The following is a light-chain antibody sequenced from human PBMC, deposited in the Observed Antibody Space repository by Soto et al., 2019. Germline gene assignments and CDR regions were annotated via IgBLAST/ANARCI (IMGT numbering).Light chain of an antibody. J-gene: IGKJ1*01. Sequence: EIVLTQSPGTLSLTPGEKATLSCRASQSVSRNYLAGYQQKPGQAPRLLIYGASTRATGVPDRFSGSGSGTDFTLTISRLEPEDFAVYHCQQYGSLSWTFGQGTKVDI. CDR2: GAS. V-gene: IGKV3-20*01. CDR3: QQYGSLSWT. CDR1: QSVSRNY.